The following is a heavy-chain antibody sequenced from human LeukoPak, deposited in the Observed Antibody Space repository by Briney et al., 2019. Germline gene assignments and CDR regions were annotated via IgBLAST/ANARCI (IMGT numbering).Heavy chain of an antibody. CDR1: GFAFSSYS. CDR2: IREDGSET. V-gene: IGHV3-7*01. Sequence: GGSLRLSCAASGFAFSSYSMSWVRQAPGKGLEWVANIREDGSETYYVDSVKGRFTISRDNAKNSLYLEMNSLRAEDTAVYYCASHYCGSTSCYPGEDYWGQGTLVTVSS. J-gene: IGHJ4*02. D-gene: IGHD2-2*01. CDR3: ASHYCGSTSCYPGEDY.